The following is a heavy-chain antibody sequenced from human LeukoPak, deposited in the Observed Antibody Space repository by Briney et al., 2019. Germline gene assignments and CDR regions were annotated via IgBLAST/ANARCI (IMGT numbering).Heavy chain of an antibody. CDR1: GFTFDDYA. CDR3: ATDIRWELPTRQRDAFDI. Sequence: GGSLRLSCAASGFTFDDYAMHWVRQAPGKGLEWVSGISWNSGSIGYADSVKGRFTISRDNAKNSLYLQMNSLRAEDTALYYCATDIRWELPTRQRDAFDIWGQGTMVTVSS. CDR2: ISWNSGSI. V-gene: IGHV3-9*01. D-gene: IGHD4-23*01. J-gene: IGHJ3*02.